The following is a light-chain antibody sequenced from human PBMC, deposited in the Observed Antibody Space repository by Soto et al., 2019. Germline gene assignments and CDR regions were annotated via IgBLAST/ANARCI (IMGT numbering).Light chain of an antibody. V-gene: IGKV3-11*01. CDR2: DAS. CDR1: QSLTSY. J-gene: IGKJ1*01. CDR3: QQRTCYPPYT. Sequence: DIVMTQPPGSLYLYPGERATLSCRASQSLTSYLAWYQQKPGQAPRLLIYDASNRATGIPPWFSGSGSGTDFTLTISNLDPKDFAIQYCQQRTCYPPYTIGQGTKVDIK.